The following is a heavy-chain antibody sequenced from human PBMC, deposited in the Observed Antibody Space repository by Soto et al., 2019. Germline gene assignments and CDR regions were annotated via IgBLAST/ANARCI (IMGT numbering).Heavy chain of an antibody. D-gene: IGHD3-3*01. CDR3: ARGIPYNPYDFWSVDAAYYFDY. CDR2: IYYSGST. Sequence: SETLSLTCTVSGGSISSGGYYWSWIRQHPGKGLEWIGYIYYSGSTYYNPSLKSRVTISVDTSKNQFSLKLSSVTAADTAVYYCARGIPYNPYDFWSVDAAYYFDYWGQGTLVTVSS. J-gene: IGHJ4*02. CDR1: GGSISSGGYY. V-gene: IGHV4-31*03.